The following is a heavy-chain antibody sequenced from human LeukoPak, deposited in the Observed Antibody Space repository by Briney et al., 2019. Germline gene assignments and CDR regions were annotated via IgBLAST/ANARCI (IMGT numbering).Heavy chain of an antibody. CDR2: IYHSGST. CDR1: GGSISSSNW. J-gene: IGHJ5*01. CDR3: ASPRGALGDFLFSSFAS. Sequence: PSETLSLTCAVSGGSISSSNWWSWVRQPPGKGLEWIGEIYHSGSTNYNPSLKSRVTISVDKSKNQFSLKLSSVTAADTAVYYCASPRGALGDFLFSSFASWARGPLAPV. D-gene: IGHD3-16*01. V-gene: IGHV4-4*02.